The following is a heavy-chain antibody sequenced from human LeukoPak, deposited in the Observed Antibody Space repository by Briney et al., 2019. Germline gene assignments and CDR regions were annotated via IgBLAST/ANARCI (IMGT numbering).Heavy chain of an antibody. V-gene: IGHV3-30*03. J-gene: IGHJ4*02. CDR3: ARDKSYYGSGGGFDY. Sequence: PGRSLRLSCAASGFTFSSYGMHWVRQAPGKGLEWVAVISYDGNNKYYADSVRGRFTISRDNSKNTLYLQMNTLRAEDTAFYYCARDKSYYGSGGGFDYWGQGTLVTVSS. D-gene: IGHD3-10*01. CDR2: ISYDGNNK. CDR1: GFTFSSYG.